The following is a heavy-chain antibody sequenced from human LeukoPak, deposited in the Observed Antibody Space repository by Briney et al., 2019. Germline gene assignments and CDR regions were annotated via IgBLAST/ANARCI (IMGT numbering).Heavy chain of an antibody. Sequence: GASVKVSCKASGYTFTNYGITWVRQAPGQGLEWMGWISAYNGNTNYAQKLQGRVTMTTDTSTSTAYMELRSLTSDDTAVYYCSRNYYYDSSGYLGAGSGAFDIWGQGTMVTVS. D-gene: IGHD3-22*01. CDR3: SRNYYYDSSGYLGAGSGAFDI. CDR2: ISAYNGNT. J-gene: IGHJ3*02. V-gene: IGHV1-18*01. CDR1: GYTFTNYG.